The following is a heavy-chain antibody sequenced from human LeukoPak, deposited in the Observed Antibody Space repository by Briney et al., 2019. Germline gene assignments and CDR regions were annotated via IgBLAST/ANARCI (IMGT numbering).Heavy chain of an antibody. D-gene: IGHD2-8*01. CDR3: AREVMVYEGFDY. CDR1: GFTFSSYE. J-gene: IGHJ4*02. V-gene: IGHV3-48*03. CDR2: ISSSGSTI. Sequence: GGSLRLSCAASGFTFSSYEMNWVRQAAGKGLEWVSYISSSGSTIYYADSVKGRFTISRDNAKNSLYLQMNSLRAEDTAVYYCAREVMVYEGFDYWGQGTLVTVSS.